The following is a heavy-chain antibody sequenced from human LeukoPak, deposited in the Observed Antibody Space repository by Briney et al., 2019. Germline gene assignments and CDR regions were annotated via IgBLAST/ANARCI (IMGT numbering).Heavy chain of an antibody. CDR2: IYYSGST. D-gene: IGHD6-13*01. CDR1: GGSISTYY. Sequence: PSETLSLTCTVSGGSISTYYWSWIRQSPGKGLEWIGYIYYSGSTNYNPSLKSRVTISVDTSKNQFSLRLSSVTAADTAVYYCARVDSNNWYDSRGYFDYWGQGTLVTVSS. J-gene: IGHJ4*02. CDR3: ARVDSNNWYDSRGYFDY. V-gene: IGHV4-59*01.